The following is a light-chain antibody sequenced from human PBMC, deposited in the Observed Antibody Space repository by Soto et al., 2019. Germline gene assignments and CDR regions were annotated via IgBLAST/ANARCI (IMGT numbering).Light chain of an antibody. CDR1: HSVSSD. V-gene: IGKV3-15*01. J-gene: IGKJ5*01. Sequence: ERIMTQSPATLSVSPGEGATLSCRASHSVSSDLAWYQQKPGQAPRLLIYGASTRAIGIPARFSGSGSGTEFTLTISSLQSEDFAVYYCQQYNNWPPTFGQGTRLEIK. CDR3: QQYNNWPPT. CDR2: GAS.